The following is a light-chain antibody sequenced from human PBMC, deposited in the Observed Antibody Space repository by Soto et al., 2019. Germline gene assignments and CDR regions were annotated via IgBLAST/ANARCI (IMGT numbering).Light chain of an antibody. CDR2: KAS. Sequence: DIQMTQSPSSLSAIVGERVTIPSRASQSISSWLAWYQQKPGKAPKLLIYKASSLESGVPSRFSGSGSGTEFTLTISSLQPEDFATYYCQQSYSTPLTCGGGTKVDI. CDR3: QQSYSTPLT. V-gene: IGKV1-5*03. CDR1: QSISSW. J-gene: IGKJ4*01.